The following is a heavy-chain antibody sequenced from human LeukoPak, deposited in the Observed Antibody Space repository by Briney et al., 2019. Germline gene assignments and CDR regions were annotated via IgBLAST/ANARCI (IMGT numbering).Heavy chain of an antibody. V-gene: IGHV3-7*01. CDR3: ARVPKLRYFDWSRDYFDY. CDR1: GFTFSSYW. CDR2: IKQDGSEK. J-gene: IGHJ4*02. Sequence: PGGSLRLSCAASGFTFSSYWMSWVRQAPGKGLEWVANIKQDGSEKYYVDSVKGRFTISRDNAKNSLYLQMNSLRAEDTAVYYCARVPKLRYFDWSRDYFDYWGQGTLVTVSS. D-gene: IGHD3-9*01.